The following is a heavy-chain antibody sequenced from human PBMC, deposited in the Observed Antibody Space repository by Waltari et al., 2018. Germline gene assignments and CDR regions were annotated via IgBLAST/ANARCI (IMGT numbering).Heavy chain of an antibody. CDR2: ISRGSSYV. CDR1: EFIFSNYD. D-gene: IGHD6-25*01. CDR3: ARAHGAAARLDFDY. Sequence: EVQLVESGGGLVKPGGSLRLSCAASEFIFSNYDMNWVRQAPGKGLKWVSSISRGSSYVYYADSVKGRFSISRDNAKNSLYLQMNSLRAEDTAVYYCARAHGAAARLDFDYWGQGTLVTVSS. V-gene: IGHV3-21*02. J-gene: IGHJ4*02.